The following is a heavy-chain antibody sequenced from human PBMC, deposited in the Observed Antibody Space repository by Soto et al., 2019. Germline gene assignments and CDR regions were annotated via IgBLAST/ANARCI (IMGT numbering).Heavy chain of an antibody. Sequence: GSLRLSCAASGFTVGSYAMTWVRQAPGKGLEWVSGSSGSGAETYYADSVKGRFTVSRDNSKNTLYLQMNSLRAEDTAVYYCAKDVSSSSPYYYYYMDVWGKGTTVTVSS. D-gene: IGHD6-6*01. CDR3: AKDVSSSSPYYYYYMDV. CDR1: GFTVGSYA. CDR2: SSGSGAET. V-gene: IGHV3-23*01. J-gene: IGHJ6*03.